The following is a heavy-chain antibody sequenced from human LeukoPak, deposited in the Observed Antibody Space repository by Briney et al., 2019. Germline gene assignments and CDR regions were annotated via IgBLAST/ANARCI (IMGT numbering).Heavy chain of an antibody. V-gene: IGHV3-23*01. CDR2: ISGSGSAT. Sequence: GGSLRLSCAASGFTFSSDAMSWVRQALGKGLNWVSTISGSGSATYYADSAKGRFTISRDNSKNTLYLQMNSLRAEDTAVYYCAKFRPDDITVAATGYFDYRGQGTLVTVSS. CDR3: AKFRPDDITVAATGYFDY. J-gene: IGHJ4*02. CDR1: GFTFSSDA. D-gene: IGHD6-19*01.